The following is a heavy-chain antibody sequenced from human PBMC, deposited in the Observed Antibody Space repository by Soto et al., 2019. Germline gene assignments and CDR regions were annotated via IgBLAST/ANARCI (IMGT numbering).Heavy chain of an antibody. D-gene: IGHD2-21*01. CDR2: ISSNGGST. CDR3: VFSAFGWYFDL. V-gene: IGHV3-74*01. J-gene: IGHJ2*01. Sequence: GGSLRLSCAASGFSLSSYWMHWVRQAPGKGLVWVSRISSNGGSTYYADSVKGRFTISRDNSKNTLYLQMSSLRAEDTAVYYCVFSAFGWYFDLWGRGTLVTVSS. CDR1: GFSLSSYW.